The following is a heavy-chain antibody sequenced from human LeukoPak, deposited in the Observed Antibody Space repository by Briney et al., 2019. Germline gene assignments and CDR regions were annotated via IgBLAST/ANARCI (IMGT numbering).Heavy chain of an antibody. Sequence: GGSLRLSCAASGFTFSNYVMHWVRQAPGKGLEWVAVISYDGSNKYYADSVKGRFTISRDNSKNTLYLQMSSLKGEDTAVYYCARDGPAVIFFDYFEYWGQGTLVTVSS. V-gene: IGHV3-30*03. J-gene: IGHJ4*02. CDR2: ISYDGSNK. D-gene: IGHD2-21*01. CDR3: ARDGPAVIFFDYFEY. CDR1: GFTFSNYV.